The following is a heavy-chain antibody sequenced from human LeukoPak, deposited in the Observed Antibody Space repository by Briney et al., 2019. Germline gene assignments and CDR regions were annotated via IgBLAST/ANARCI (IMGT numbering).Heavy chain of an antibody. Sequence: GGSLRLSCAASGFTFDRHTMHWVRQPPGKGPEWVSLIGWDGTNIDYADSVKGRFTISRDNSKNFVYLQMHSLRTEATALYYCTKDMEWGMDVWGQGTTVIVSS. CDR1: GFTFDRHT. D-gene: IGHD3-3*01. CDR3: TKDMEWGMDV. V-gene: IGHV3-43*01. CDR2: IGWDGTNI. J-gene: IGHJ6*02.